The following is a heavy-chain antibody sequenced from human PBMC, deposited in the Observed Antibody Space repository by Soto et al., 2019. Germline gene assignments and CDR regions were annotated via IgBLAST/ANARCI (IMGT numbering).Heavy chain of an antibody. CDR3: AHTVARGAYWETFDY. V-gene: IGHV2-5*02. CDR2: TYRDDGN. CDR1: GFSLTTNGVG. Sequence: QITLKESGPTLVKPTQTLTLTCTVSGFSLTTNGVGVGWFRQPPGKALEWLALTYRDDGNRYRPSLQSRITVTRDNTKNQVVLTMTNMDPVDTATYYCAHTVARGAYWETFDYWGQGTLVTVSS. D-gene: IGHD1-26*01. J-gene: IGHJ4*02.